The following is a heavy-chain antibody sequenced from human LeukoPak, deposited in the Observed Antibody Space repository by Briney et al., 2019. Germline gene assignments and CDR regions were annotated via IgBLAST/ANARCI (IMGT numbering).Heavy chain of an antibody. V-gene: IGHV3-21*01. Sequence: GGSLRLSCADSGFTFSSYSMNWVRQAPGKGLEWVSSISSSSSYIYYADSVKGRFTISRDNAKNSLYLQMNSLRAEDTAVYYCARASVVVPDYYYYMDVWGKGTTVTVSS. CDR3: ARASVVVPDYYYYMDV. J-gene: IGHJ6*03. D-gene: IGHD2-2*01. CDR1: GFTFSSYS. CDR2: ISSSSSYI.